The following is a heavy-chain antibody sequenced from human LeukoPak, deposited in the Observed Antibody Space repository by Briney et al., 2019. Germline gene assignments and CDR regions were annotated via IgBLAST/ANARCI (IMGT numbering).Heavy chain of an antibody. CDR3: ARAQYCSSTSCYTGFDP. D-gene: IGHD2-2*02. CDR2: IYYSGST. V-gene: IGHV4-59*11. J-gene: IGHJ5*02. CDR1: GGSISSHY. Sequence: PSETLSLTCTVSGGSISSHYWSWIRQPPGKGLEWIGCIYYSGSTNYNPSLKSRVTISVDTSKNQFSLKLSSVTAADTAVYYCARAQYCSSTSCYTGFDPWGQGTLVTVSS.